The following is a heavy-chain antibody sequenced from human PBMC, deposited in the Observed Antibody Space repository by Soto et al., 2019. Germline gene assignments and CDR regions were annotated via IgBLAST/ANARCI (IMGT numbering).Heavy chain of an antibody. CDR3: ARAGDFWSAAFDY. Sequence: QVQLVESGGGLVKPGGSLRLSCAASGFTFSDYYMIWIRQAPGKGLQWISYISTSSSYTNYAASVQGRFTISRDNAKSSLYLQMHSLRAEDTAVYFCARAGDFWSAAFDYWGQGALVTVTS. D-gene: IGHD3-3*01. V-gene: IGHV3-11*06. CDR1: GFTFSDYY. J-gene: IGHJ4*02. CDR2: ISTSSSYT.